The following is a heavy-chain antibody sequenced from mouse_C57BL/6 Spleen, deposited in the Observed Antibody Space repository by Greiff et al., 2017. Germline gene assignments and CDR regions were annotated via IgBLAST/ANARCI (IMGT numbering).Heavy chain of an antibody. V-gene: IGHV1-82*01. Sequence: QVQLQQSGPELVKPGASVKISCKASGYAFSSSWMNWVKQRPGKGLEWIGRIYPGDGDTNYNGKFKGKATLTADKSSSTAYMQLSSLTSEDSAVYLCARYDYDAMDYWGQGTSVTVSS. CDR3: ARYDYDAMDY. J-gene: IGHJ4*01. CDR2: IYPGDGDT. CDR1: GYAFSSSW.